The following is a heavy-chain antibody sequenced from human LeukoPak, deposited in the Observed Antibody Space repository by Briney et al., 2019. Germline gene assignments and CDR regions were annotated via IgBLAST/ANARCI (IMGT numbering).Heavy chain of an antibody. J-gene: IGHJ3*02. CDR1: GFTFSSYS. V-gene: IGHV3-21*01. CDR2: ISSSSSYI. CDR3: AREYCSGGSCSSAFDI. D-gene: IGHD2-15*01. Sequence: GGSLRLSCAASGFTFSSYSMNWVRQAPGKGLEWVSPISSSSSYIYYADSVKGRFTISRDNAKNSLYLQMNSLRAEDTAVYYCAREYCSGGSCSSAFDIWGQGTMVTVSS.